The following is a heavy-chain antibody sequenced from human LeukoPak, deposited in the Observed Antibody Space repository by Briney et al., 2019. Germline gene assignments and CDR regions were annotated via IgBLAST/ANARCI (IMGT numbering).Heavy chain of an antibody. J-gene: IGHJ4*02. V-gene: IGHV1-69*06. D-gene: IGHD6-6*01. CDR1: GGTFSSYA. CDR3: ARDLGYSSSGLGVSDY. Sequence: SVKVSCKASGGTFSSYAISWVRQAPGQGLEWMGGIIPIFGTANYAQKFQGRVTITADKSTSAAYMELSSLRSEDTAVYYCARDLGYSSSGLGVSDYWGQGTLVTVSS. CDR2: IIPIFGTA.